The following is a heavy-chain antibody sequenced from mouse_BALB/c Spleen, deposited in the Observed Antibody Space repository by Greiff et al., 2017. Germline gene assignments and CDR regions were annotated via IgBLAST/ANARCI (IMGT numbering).Heavy chain of an antibody. V-gene: IGHV2-6-5*01. D-gene: IGHD2-4*01. CDR1: GFSLTDYG. CDR3: AKQYDYDGYWYFDV. CDR2: IWGGGST. J-gene: IGHJ1*01. Sequence: VKLQESGPGLVAPSQSLSITCTVSGFSLTDYGVSWIRQPPGKGLEWLGVIWGGGSTYYNSALKSRLSISKDNSKSQVFLKMNSLQTDDTAMYYCAKQYDYDGYWYFDVWGAGTTVTVSS.